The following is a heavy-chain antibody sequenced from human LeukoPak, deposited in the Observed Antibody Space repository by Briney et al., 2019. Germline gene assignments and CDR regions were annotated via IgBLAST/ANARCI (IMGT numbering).Heavy chain of an antibody. D-gene: IGHD2-15*01. V-gene: IGHV1-2*02. Sequence: ASVKVSCKASGYTFTSYYMHWVRQAPGQGLEWMGWINPNSGDTNFAQNFEGRVTMTTDTSTSTAYMELRSLRSDDTAVYYCAREGFWGLTTPGADAFDIWGQGTMVTVSS. CDR1: GYTFTSYY. CDR3: AREGFWGLTTPGADAFDI. CDR2: INPNSGDT. J-gene: IGHJ3*02.